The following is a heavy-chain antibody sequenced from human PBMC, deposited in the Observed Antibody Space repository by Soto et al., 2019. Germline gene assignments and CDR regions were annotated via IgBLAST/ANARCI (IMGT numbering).Heavy chain of an antibody. J-gene: IGHJ4*02. CDR2: IYYSGST. D-gene: IGHD3-16*01. CDR3: AKDPSFRYYFDY. Sequence: PSETLSLTCTVSGGSISSSSYYWGWIRQPPGKGLEWIGSIYYSGSTYYNPSLKSRVTISVDTSKNQFSLKLSSVTAADTAVYYCAKDPSFRYYFDYWGQGTLVTVSS. V-gene: IGHV4-39*02. CDR1: GGSISSSSYY.